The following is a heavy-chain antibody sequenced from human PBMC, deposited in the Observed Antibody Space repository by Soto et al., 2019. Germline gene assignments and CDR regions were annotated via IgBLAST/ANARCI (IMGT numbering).Heavy chain of an antibody. V-gene: IGHV6-1*01. CDR1: GASVSSNTAG. D-gene: IGHD1-26*01. J-gene: IGHJ6*04. CDR2: TSYRSKWSN. CDR3: AEDGGTTPGNYGVDV. Sequence: SQTLSVTCAISGASVSSNTAGWNWIRQSPSRGLEWLGRTSYRSKWSNVYAVSVKRRMTIKPDTSMNEFSLQLNSVTPEDTAVDSCAEDGGTTPGNYGVDVRGKGTTGTVAS.